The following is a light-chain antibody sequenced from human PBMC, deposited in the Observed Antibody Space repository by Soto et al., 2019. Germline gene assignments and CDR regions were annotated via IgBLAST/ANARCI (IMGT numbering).Light chain of an antibody. CDR2: WAS. CDR1: QSVLYSSNNNKY. J-gene: IGKJ5*01. CDR3: QQYYSTPIT. V-gene: IGKV4-1*01. Sequence: DIVMTQSPDSLAVSLGERATINCKSSQSVLYSSNNNKYLAWYQQKPGQPPKLLIYWASTRESGVPDRFSGSGSGTDFTLTISSLQAEDVAVYYCQQYYSTPITFGQGTRLEIK.